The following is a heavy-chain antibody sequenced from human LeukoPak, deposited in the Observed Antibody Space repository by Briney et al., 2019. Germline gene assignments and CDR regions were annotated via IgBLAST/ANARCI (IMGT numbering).Heavy chain of an antibody. CDR2: INHSGST. CDR3: ARASYSYGAFDI. CDR1: GGSFSGYY. V-gene: IGHV4-34*01. J-gene: IGHJ3*02. Sequence: KASETLSLTCAVYGGSFSGYYWSWIRQPPGKGLEWIGEINHSGSTNYNPSLKSRVTISVETSKNQFSLKLSSVTAADTAVYYCARASYSYGAFDIWGQGTMVTVSS. D-gene: IGHD5-18*01.